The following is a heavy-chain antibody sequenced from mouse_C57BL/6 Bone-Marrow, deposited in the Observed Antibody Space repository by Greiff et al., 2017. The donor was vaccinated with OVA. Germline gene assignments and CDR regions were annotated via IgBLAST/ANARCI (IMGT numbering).Heavy chain of an antibody. CDR1: GFTFSSYT. Sequence: DVKLVESGGGLVKPGGSLKLSCAASGFTFSSYTMSWVRQTPEKRLEWVATISGGGGNTYYPDSVKGRFTISRDNAKNTLYLQMSSLRSEDTALYYCASFYYYGSSLDYWGQGTTLTVSS. CDR3: ASFYYYGSSLDY. V-gene: IGHV5-9*01. D-gene: IGHD1-1*01. CDR2: ISGGGGNT. J-gene: IGHJ2*01.